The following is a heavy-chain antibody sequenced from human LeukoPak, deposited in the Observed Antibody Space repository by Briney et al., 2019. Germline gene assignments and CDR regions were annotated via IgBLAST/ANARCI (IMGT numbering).Heavy chain of an antibody. V-gene: IGHV4-34*01. J-gene: IGHJ6*02. Sequence: SETLSLTCAVYGGSFSGYYWSWIRQPPGKGLEWIGEINHSGSTNYNPSLKSRVTISVDTSKNQFSLKLSSVTAADTAVYYCARKGYGSGSEALYSYYGMDVWGQGTTVTVSS. D-gene: IGHD3-10*01. CDR2: INHSGST. CDR3: ARKGYGSGSEALYSYYGMDV. CDR1: GGSFSGYY.